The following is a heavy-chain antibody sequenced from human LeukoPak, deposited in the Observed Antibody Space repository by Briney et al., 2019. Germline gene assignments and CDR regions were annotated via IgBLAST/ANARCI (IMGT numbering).Heavy chain of an antibody. J-gene: IGHJ6*02. D-gene: IGHD4-11*01. Sequence: GGSLRLSCAASGFTFSSYAMHWVRQAPGKGLEWVAVISYDGSNKYYEDSVKGRFTISRDNSKNTLYLQMNSLRAEDTAVYYCARGVYSNYGFYYGMDVWGQGTTVTVSS. CDR3: ARGVYSNYGFYYGMDV. V-gene: IGHV3-30*04. CDR2: ISYDGSNK. CDR1: GFTFSSYA.